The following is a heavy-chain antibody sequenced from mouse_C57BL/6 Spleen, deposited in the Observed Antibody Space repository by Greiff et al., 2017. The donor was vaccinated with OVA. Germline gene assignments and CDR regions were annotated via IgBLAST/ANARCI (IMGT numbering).Heavy chain of an antibody. D-gene: IGHD2-4*01. CDR3: ARSSHYDYGYAMDY. J-gene: IGHJ4*01. Sequence: QVQLQQSGPELVKPGPSVKLSCKVSGYTFTSYDINWGKQRPGQGLEWIGWINPSDGSNKYNEKFKSKATMTVDTSSSTAYMELHSLTSEDSAVYFCARSSHYDYGYAMDYWGQGTSVTVSS. CDR2: INPSDGSN. V-gene: IGHV1-85*01. CDR1: GYTFTSYD.